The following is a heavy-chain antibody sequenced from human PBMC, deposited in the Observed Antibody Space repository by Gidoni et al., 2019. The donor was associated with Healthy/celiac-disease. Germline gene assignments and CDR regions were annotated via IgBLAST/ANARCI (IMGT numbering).Heavy chain of an antibody. CDR3: ARGSSSVNAFDI. CDR2: IGTAGDT. Sequence: EVQLVESGGGLVQPGGSLRLSCAASGFTFISYDMHWVRQATGKGLELVSAIGTAGDTYYPGSVKGRFTISRENAKNSLYLQMNSLRAGDTAVYYCARGSSSVNAFDIWGQGTMVTVSS. CDR1: GFTFISYD. J-gene: IGHJ3*02. D-gene: IGHD6-6*01. V-gene: IGHV3-13*01.